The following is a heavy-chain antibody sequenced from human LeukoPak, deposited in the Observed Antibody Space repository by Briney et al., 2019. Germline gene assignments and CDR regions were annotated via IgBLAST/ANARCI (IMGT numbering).Heavy chain of an antibody. CDR2: IKPNSGGT. J-gene: IGHJ4*02. D-gene: IGHD6-19*01. CDR1: GYTFTDYY. Sequence: ASVKVSCKASGYTFTDYYMHWVRQAPGQGLEWMGWIKPNSGGTNYAQKFQGRVTMTRDTSISTAYMELSRLRSDDTAVYYCARVRYSSGSYYFDYWGQGTLVTVSS. CDR3: ARVRYSSGSYYFDY. V-gene: IGHV1-2*02.